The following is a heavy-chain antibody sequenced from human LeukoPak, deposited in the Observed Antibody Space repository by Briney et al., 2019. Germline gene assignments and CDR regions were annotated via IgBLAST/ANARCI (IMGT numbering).Heavy chain of an antibody. CDR2: IYTSGST. J-gene: IGHJ2*01. V-gene: IGHV4-61*02. Sequence: SETLSLTCTVSGGSISSGSYYWSWIRQPAGTGLEWIGRIYTSGSTNYNPSLKSRVTISVDTSKNQFSLKLSSVTAADTAVYYCARERVPYWYFDLWGRGTLVTVSS. CDR3: ARERVPYWYFDL. CDR1: GGSISSGSYY.